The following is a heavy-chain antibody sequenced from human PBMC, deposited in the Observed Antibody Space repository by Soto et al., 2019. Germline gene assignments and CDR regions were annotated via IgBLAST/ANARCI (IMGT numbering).Heavy chain of an antibody. D-gene: IGHD6-6*01. CDR3: ARRARPDFYYMDV. J-gene: IGHJ6*03. CDR2: ISSNGVGT. CDR1: GFTLSGYA. Sequence: GGSLRLSCAASGFTLSGYAMDWVRQAPGKGLEYVSGISSNGVGTYYANPVQGRFTISRDNSKNMVYLQMGSLRPEDMAVYYCARRARPDFYYMDVWGKGTTVTVSS. V-gene: IGHV3-64*01.